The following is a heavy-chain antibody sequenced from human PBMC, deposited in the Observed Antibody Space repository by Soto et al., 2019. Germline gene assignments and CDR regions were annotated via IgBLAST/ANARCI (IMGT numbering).Heavy chain of an antibody. CDR3: AKDRAVAGRSRAFDI. V-gene: IGHV3-74*01. CDR1: GFTFSPYW. Sequence: GGSLRPSLEDTGFTFSPYWIPWVRQVPFNGPEWVSRINDDGISTNYSDSVQGRFTISRDNAKNTLYLQMNSLRGEDTAVYYRAKDRAVAGRSRAFDIWGQGTMLTVSS. CDR2: INDDGIST. J-gene: IGHJ3*02. D-gene: IGHD6-19*01.